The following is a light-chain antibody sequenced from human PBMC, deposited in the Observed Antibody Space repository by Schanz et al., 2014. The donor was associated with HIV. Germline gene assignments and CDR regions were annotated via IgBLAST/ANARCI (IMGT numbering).Light chain of an antibody. CDR1: SSDVGGYNY. V-gene: IGLV2-8*01. Sequence: QSALTQPPSASGSPGQSVTISCTGTSSDVGGYNYVSWYQQHPGKAPKLMIYEVTKRPPGVPDRFSGSKSGNTASLTVSGLQAEDEADYYCSSYEGIHNWVFGGGTKLTVL. CDR3: SSYEGIHNWV. J-gene: IGLJ2*01. CDR2: EVT.